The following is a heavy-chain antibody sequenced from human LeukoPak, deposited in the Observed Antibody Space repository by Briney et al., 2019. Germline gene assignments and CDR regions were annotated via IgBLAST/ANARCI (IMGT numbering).Heavy chain of an antibody. V-gene: IGHV3-23*01. CDR3: ARWDSSGYFNWFDP. J-gene: IGHJ5*02. D-gene: IGHD3-22*01. Sequence: GGSLRLSCAASGFTFSSYGMTWVRQAPGKGLEWVSGISGSGGSIYYADSVKGRFTISRDNSKNTLYLQMNSLRAEDTAVYYCARWDSSGYFNWFDPWGQGTLVTVSS. CDR1: GFTFSSYG. CDR2: ISGSGGSI.